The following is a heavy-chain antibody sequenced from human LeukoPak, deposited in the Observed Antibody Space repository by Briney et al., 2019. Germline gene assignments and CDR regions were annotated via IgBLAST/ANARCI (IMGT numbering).Heavy chain of an antibody. CDR2: IYSGGST. Sequence: GGSLRLSCAASGFTVNAYAMTWVRQAPGKGLEWVSVIYSGGSTSYADSVKGRFTISRDNSKNTLYLQMNSLRAEDTAVYYCASRATVTTDRFWFDPWGQGTLVTVSS. CDR3: ASRATVTTDRFWFDP. CDR1: GFTVNAYA. J-gene: IGHJ5*02. V-gene: IGHV3-53*01. D-gene: IGHD4-11*01.